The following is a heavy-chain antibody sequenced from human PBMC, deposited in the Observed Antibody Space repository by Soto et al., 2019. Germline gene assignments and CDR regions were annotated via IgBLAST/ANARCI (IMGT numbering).Heavy chain of an antibody. V-gene: IGHV3-30*18. CDR2: ISYDGSNK. J-gene: IGHJ6*02. D-gene: IGHD6-19*01. CDR1: GFTFSSYG. CDR3: AKDIAVADPDYYGMDV. Sequence: QVQLVESGGGVVQPGRSLRLSCAASGFTFSSYGMHWVRQAPGKGLEWVAVISYDGSNKYYADSVKGRFTISRDNSKNTLYLQMNSLRAEDTAVYYCAKDIAVADPDYYGMDVWGQGTTVTVSS.